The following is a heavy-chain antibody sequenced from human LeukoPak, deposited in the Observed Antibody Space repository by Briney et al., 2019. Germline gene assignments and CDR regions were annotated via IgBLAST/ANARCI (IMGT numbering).Heavy chain of an antibody. J-gene: IGHJ4*02. CDR3: ARGAGGYDFWSGYCAFDY. D-gene: IGHD3-3*01. CDR2: INHSGST. CDR1: GGSFSGYY. V-gene: IGHV4-34*01. Sequence: SETLSLTCAVYGGSFSGYYWSWIRQPPGEGLEWIGEINHSGSTNYNPSLKSRVTISVDTSKNQFSLKLSSVTAADTAVYYCARGAGGYDFWSGYCAFDYWGQGTLVTVSS.